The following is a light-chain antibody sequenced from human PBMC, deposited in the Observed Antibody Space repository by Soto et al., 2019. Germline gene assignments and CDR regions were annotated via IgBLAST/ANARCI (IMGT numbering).Light chain of an antibody. CDR3: SSYPSSSHVV. Sequence: QSALTQPASVSGSPGQSITISCTGTSSDVGGYNYVSWYQQHPGNAPKLMIYDVSNRPSGVSNRFSGSKSGNTASLTISGLHAEDEADYYCSSYPSSSHVVFGGGTKLTVL. J-gene: IGLJ2*01. CDR2: DVS. V-gene: IGLV2-14*01. CDR1: SSDVGGYNY.